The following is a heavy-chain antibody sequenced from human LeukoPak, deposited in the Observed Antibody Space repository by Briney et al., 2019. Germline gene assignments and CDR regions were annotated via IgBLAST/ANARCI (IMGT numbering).Heavy chain of an antibody. CDR3: AKDKWAGYCSGGSCYFSRASGNYFDY. V-gene: IGHV3-30*18. D-gene: IGHD2-15*01. CDR2: ISYDGSNK. CDR1: GFTFSSYG. Sequence: PGGSLRLSCAASGFTFSSYGMHWVRQAPGKGLEWVAVISYDGSNKYYADSVKGRFTISRDNSKNTLYLQMNSLRAEDTAVYYCAKDKWAGYCSGGSCYFSRASGNYFDYWGQGTLVTVSS. J-gene: IGHJ4*02.